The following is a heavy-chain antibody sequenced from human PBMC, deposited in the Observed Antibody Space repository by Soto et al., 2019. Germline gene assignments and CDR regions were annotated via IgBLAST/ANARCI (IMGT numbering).Heavy chain of an antibody. J-gene: IGHJ6*02. CDR1: GGSFSGYY. D-gene: IGHD2-15*01. CDR2: INHSGST. Sequence: SETLSLTCAVYGGSFSGYYWSWIRQPPGKGLEWIGEINHSGSTNYNPSLKSRVTISVDTSKNQFSLKLSSVTAADTAVYYCARVPRGRGYYYYYYGMDVWGQGTTVTVSS. V-gene: IGHV4-34*01. CDR3: ARVPRGRGYYYYYYGMDV.